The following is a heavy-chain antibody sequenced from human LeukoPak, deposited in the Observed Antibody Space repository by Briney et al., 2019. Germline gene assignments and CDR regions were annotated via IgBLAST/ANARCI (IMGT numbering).Heavy chain of an antibody. D-gene: IGHD1-7*01. CDR1: GGSISSGGYY. V-gene: IGHV4-30-2*01. CDR2: IYHSGST. Sequence: SETLSLTCTVSGGSISSGGYYWSWIRQPPGKGLEWIGYIYHSGSTYYNPSLKSRVTISVDRSKNQFSLKLSSVTAADTAVYYCARDRTGTEIDYWGQGTLVTVSS. CDR3: ARDRTGTEIDY. J-gene: IGHJ4*02.